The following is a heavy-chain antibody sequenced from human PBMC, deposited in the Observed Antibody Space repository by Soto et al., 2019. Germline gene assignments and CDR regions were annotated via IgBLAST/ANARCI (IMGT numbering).Heavy chain of an antibody. CDR2: INAGNGNT. D-gene: IGHD2-15*01. CDR1: GYTFTSYA. CDR3: AREAPMVGGWFDP. Sequence: QVQLVQSGAEVKKPGASVKVSCKASGYTFTSYAMHWVRQAPGQRLEWMGWINAGNGNTKYSQKFQGRVTITRDTSASTAYMELSSLRSEDTAVYYCAREAPMVGGWFDPWGQGTLVTVSS. V-gene: IGHV1-3*01. J-gene: IGHJ5*02.